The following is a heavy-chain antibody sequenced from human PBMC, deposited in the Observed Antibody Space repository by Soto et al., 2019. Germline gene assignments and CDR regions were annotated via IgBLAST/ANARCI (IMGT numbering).Heavy chain of an antibody. CDR2: IYYSGST. CDR1: GGSISSYY. CDR3: ARLGLLGGYDPSYYYGMDV. V-gene: IGHV4-59*08. D-gene: IGHD5-12*01. J-gene: IGHJ6*02. Sequence: PSETLSLTCTVSGGSISSYYWSWIRQPPGKGLEWIGSIYYSGSTNYNPSLKSRVTISVDTSKNQFSLKLSSVTAADTAVYYCARLGLLGGYDPSYYYGMDVWGQGTTVTVSS.